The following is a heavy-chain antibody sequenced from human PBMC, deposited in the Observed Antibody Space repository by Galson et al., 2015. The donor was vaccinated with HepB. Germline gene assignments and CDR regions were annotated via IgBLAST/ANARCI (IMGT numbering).Heavy chain of an antibody. CDR1: GFTFSSYG. CDR2: ISYDGSNK. V-gene: IGHV3-30*18. CDR3: AKLLSYDSSGYYPGDDY. J-gene: IGHJ4*02. D-gene: IGHD3-22*01. Sequence: SLRLSCAASGFTFSSYGMHWVRQAPGKGLEWVAVISYDGSNKYYADSVKGRFTISRDNSKNTLYLQMNSLRAEDTAVYYCAKLLSYDSSGYYPGDDYWGQGTLVTVSS.